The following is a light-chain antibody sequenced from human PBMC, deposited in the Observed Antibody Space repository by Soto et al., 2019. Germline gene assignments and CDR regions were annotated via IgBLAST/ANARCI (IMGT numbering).Light chain of an antibody. V-gene: IGKV3-15*01. CDR1: QSISNN. CDR3: QQYNNWPRT. J-gene: IGKJ1*01. Sequence: VLTQSPATLSVSPGERATLSCRAGQSISNNLAWYQHKPGQVPRLLIYDASTRATGIAARFSGSGSGTEFTLTISSLQPEDFAVYYCQQYNNWPRTFGQGTKVEVK. CDR2: DAS.